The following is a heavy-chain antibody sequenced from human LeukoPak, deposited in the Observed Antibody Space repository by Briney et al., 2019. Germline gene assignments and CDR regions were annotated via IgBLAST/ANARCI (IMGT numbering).Heavy chain of an antibody. D-gene: IGHD2-2*01. CDR1: GGSISSSSYY. V-gene: IGHV4-39*01. Sequence: SEILSLTCTVSGGSISSSSYYWGWIRQPPGKGLEWIGSIYYSGSTYYNPSLKSRVTISVDTSKNQFSLKPSSVTAADTAVYYCARQRSLSVVVPAAPYYFDYWGQGTLVTVSS. CDR3: ARQRSLSVVVPAAPYYFDY. J-gene: IGHJ4*02. CDR2: IYYSGST.